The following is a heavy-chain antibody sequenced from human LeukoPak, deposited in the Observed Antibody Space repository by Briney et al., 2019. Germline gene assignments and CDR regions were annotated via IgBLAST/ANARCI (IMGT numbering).Heavy chain of an antibody. D-gene: IGHD1-26*01. CDR1: GLTVSTNY. CDR2: IYSGGST. Sequence: GGSLRLSCAASGLTVSTNYMSWVRQAPGKGLEWVSVIYSGGSTYYADSVKGRFTISRDNSKNTLYLQVNSLRAEDTAVYYCAREVVGAYYFDYWSQGTLVTVSS. CDR3: AREVVGAYYFDY. J-gene: IGHJ4*02. V-gene: IGHV3-66*02.